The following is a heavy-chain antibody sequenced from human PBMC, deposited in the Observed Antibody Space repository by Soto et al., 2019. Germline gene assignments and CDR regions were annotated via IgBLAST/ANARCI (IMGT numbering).Heavy chain of an antibody. Sequence: QVQLVESGGGVVQPGRSLRLSCAASGFTFSSYAMHWVRQAPGKGLEWVAVISYDGSNKYYADSVKGRFTISRDNSKNTPYLPINSLRAEGPGVYYLASLPLGGATYYYYGMDVWGQGTTVTVSS. J-gene: IGHJ6*02. CDR1: GFTFSSYA. CDR3: ASLPLGGATYYYYGMDV. CDR2: ISYDGSNK. V-gene: IGHV3-30*14. D-gene: IGHD1-26*01.